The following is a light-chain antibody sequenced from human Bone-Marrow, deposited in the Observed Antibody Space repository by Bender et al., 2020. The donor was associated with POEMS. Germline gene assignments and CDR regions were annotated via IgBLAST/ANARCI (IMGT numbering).Light chain of an antibody. J-gene: IGLJ3*02. Sequence: QSVLTQPPSASGTPGQRVTISCSGGSSNIGAHAVNWYQHLPGSAPKLLIYSSHRRPSEVPDRFSGSRSGTSASLAISGVQSEDEAYYYCAVWDDSLNGWVFGGGTKLTVL. CDR1: SSNIGAHA. CDR2: SSH. V-gene: IGLV1-44*01. CDR3: AVWDDSLNGWV.